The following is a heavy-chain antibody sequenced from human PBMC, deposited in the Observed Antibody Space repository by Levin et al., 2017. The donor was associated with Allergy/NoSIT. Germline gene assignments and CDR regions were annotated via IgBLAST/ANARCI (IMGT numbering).Heavy chain of an antibody. CDR2: ISSSAGSA. D-gene: IGHD3-10*01. V-gene: IGHV3-23*01. CDR3: AKDRDSGLGSCSWGIFDH. CDR1: GFTFSTHA. Sequence: GGSLRLSCVVSGFTFSTHAMSWVRQAPGKGLEWVSGISSSAGSATYIDSVKGRFTISRDNSKNTLYLQMNSLRVEDTAVYYCAKDRDSGLGSCSWGIFDHWGQGTLVTVSS. J-gene: IGHJ4*02.